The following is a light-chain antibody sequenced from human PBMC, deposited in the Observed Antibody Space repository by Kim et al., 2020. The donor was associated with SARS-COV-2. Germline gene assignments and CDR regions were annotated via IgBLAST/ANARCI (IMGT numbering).Light chain of an antibody. V-gene: IGKV3-15*01. CDR1: QSVGSI. CDR3: HQYDNWPKT. Sequence: SVSPGERATLSCRASQSVGSILAWYQQKPGQPPRLLIYGASTRATGITSRFSSSVSGTEFTHTISSLQSEDFAVYYCHQYDNWPKTFGQGTKLEI. J-gene: IGKJ2*01. CDR2: GAS.